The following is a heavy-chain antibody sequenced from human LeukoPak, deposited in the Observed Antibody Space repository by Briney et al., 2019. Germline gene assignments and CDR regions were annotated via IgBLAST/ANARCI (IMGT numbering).Heavy chain of an antibody. J-gene: IGHJ4*02. CDR1: GFTVSSNY. CDR2: IFYSGNT. V-gene: IGHV4-39*07. CDR3: ARDLSFDWFPYYFDY. D-gene: IGHD3-9*01. Sequence: LRLSCAASGFTVSSNYMSWVRQPPGKGLEWLGSIFYSGNTHYNPSLKSPVTISIDTSKNQFSLKVSSVTAADTAIYYCARDLSFDWFPYYFDYWGQGILVTVSS.